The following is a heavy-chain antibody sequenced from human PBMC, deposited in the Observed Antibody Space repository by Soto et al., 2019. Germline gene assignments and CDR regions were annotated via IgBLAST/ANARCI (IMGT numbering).Heavy chain of an antibody. CDR3: ARDLPGYQLLWIGWFDP. V-gene: IGHV3-30-3*01. CDR1: GFTFSSYA. J-gene: IGHJ5*02. Sequence: QVQLVESGGGVVQPGRSLRLSCAASGFTFSSYAMHWARRAPAKGLRGVAVISYDGSNKYYADSVKGRFTISRDNSKNTLYLQMNSLRAEDTAVYYCARDLPGYQLLWIGWFDPWGQGTLVTVSS. CDR2: ISYDGSNK. D-gene: IGHD2-2*01.